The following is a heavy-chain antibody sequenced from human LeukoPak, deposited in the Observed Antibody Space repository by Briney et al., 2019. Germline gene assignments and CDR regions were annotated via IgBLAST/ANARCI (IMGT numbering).Heavy chain of an antibody. D-gene: IGHD4-17*01. CDR1: GGSISSYY. J-gene: IGHJ5*02. Sequence: SETLSLTCTVSGGSISSYYWSWIRQPPGKGLEWIGYIYYSGSTNYNPSLKSRVTISVDTSKNQFSLKLSSVTAADTAVYYCARHQSKRWRYRWGHWFDPGGRGPLATVSS. V-gene: IGHV4-59*08. CDR2: IYYSGST. CDR3: ARHQSKRWRYRWGHWFDP.